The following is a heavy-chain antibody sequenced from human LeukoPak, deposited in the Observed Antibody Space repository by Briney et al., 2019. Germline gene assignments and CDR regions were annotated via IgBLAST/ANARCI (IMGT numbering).Heavy chain of an antibody. J-gene: IGHJ3*02. V-gene: IGHV4-59*01. CDR2: INYSGNT. CDR3: ARGYCDSRGYSNTFDI. D-gene: IGHD3-22*01. Sequence: SETLSLTCAVSGASISSSYWSWIRQPPGKGLEWIGYINYSGNTKYNPSLESRVTISVDASNNQFSLRLSSVTAADTAFYYCARGYCDSRGYSNTFDIWGQGTLVTVSS. CDR1: GASISSSY.